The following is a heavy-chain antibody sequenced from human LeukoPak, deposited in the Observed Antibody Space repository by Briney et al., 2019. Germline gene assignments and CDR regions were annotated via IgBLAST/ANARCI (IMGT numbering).Heavy chain of an antibody. CDR1: GDSISSYY. D-gene: IGHD2-15*01. V-gene: IGHV4-59*01. J-gene: IGHJ4*02. Sequence: PETLCLTCTVSGDSISSYYWTWIRQPPGEGLEWIGYIHYSGSANYNPSLKSRVTISVDTSKNQFSLKLSSVTAADTAVYYCARRRCSGTTCYPYYLDFWGQGTLVSASS. CDR2: IHYSGSA. CDR3: ARRRCSGTTCYPYYLDF.